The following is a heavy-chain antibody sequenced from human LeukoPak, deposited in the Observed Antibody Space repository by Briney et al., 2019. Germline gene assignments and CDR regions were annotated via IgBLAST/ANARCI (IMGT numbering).Heavy chain of an antibody. CDR1: GFTFSSYG. CDR3: ARANPLTGGSEY. D-gene: IGHD1-14*01. Sequence: GGSLRLSCAASGFTFSSYGMHWVRQAPCKGLEWVAFIRYDGSNKYYADSVKGRFTISRDNSKNTLYLQMNSLRAEDTAVYYCARANPLTGGSEYWGQGTLVTVSS. CDR2: IRYDGSNK. V-gene: IGHV3-30*02. J-gene: IGHJ4*02.